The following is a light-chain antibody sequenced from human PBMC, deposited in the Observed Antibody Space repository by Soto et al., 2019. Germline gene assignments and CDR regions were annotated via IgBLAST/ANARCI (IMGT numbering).Light chain of an antibody. J-gene: IGKJ1*01. CDR1: QSVRNW. CDR3: QQYDGYSPQT. V-gene: IGKV1-5*01. Sequence: IQMTQSPSTLFASVGDRVTITCRASQSVRNWLAWYQQNPGRAPQLLIYDSSTLEPGVPSRFRGSGSGTEFTLTINGLQPDDFATYYCQQYDGYSPQTFGQGTKVDIK. CDR2: DSS.